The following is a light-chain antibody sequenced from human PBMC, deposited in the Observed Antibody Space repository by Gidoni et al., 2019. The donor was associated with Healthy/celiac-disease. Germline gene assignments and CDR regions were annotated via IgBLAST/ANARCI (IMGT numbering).Light chain of an antibody. J-gene: IGLJ2*01. CDR3: QSYDSSLSVVV. V-gene: IGLV1-40*01. CDR2: GNT. Sequence: QSVLTQPPSASGAPGQRFTIPCTGSSSNIGAGYDVHWYQQLPGTAPKLLFYGNTHRPSGVPDRFSGSKSGTSASLAITGLQAEDEADYYCQSYDSSLSVVVFGGGTKLTVL. CDR1: SSNIGAGYD.